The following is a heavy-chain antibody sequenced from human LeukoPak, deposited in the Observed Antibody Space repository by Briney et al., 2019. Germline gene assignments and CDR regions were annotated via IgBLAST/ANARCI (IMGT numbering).Heavy chain of an antibody. J-gene: IGHJ4*02. CDR1: GGSISSYY. CDR3: AREAEKQWSGSYFDY. V-gene: IGHV4-59*01. CDR2: IYYSGST. D-gene: IGHD3-10*01. Sequence: PSETLSLTCTVSGGSISSYYWSWIRQPPGKGLEWIGYIYYSGSTSYNPSLMSRVTISVDTSKNQFSLKLSSVTAADTAVYYCAREAEKQWSGSYFDYWGQGTLVTVSS.